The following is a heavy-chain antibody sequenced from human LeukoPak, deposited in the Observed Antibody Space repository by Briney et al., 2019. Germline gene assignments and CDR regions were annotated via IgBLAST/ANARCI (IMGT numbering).Heavy chain of an antibody. CDR1: GYSFTSYW. D-gene: IGHD5-18*01. CDR2: IYPGDSDT. Sequence: GESLNISCKGSGYSFTSYWIGWVRQMPGKGLEWMGIIYPGDSDTRYSPSFQGQVTISADKSISTAYLQWSSLKASDTAMYYCARGRIQLWNWFDPWGQGTLVTVSS. J-gene: IGHJ5*02. V-gene: IGHV5-51*01. CDR3: ARGRIQLWNWFDP.